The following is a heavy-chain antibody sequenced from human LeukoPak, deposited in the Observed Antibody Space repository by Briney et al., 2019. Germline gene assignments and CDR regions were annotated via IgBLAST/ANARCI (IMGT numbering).Heavy chain of an antibody. J-gene: IGHJ4*02. V-gene: IGHV4-34*01. D-gene: IGHD6-13*01. CDR3: ARGSDTAAGLY. CDR1: GWTFSSYY. Sequence: SETLSLTCVVYGWTFSSYYWSWIRQPPGKGLEWIGEINHSGSTNYNPSLKSRVSISVDSSKNQFSLKVSSVTAADTAVYYCARGSDTAAGLYWGQGTLVTVSS. CDR2: INHSGST.